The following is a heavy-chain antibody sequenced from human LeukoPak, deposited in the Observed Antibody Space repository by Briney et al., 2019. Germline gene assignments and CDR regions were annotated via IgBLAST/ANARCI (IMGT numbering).Heavy chain of an antibody. V-gene: IGHV1-69*01. J-gene: IGHJ6*02. CDR1: GGTFSSYA. Sequence: GSSVKVSCKASGGTFSSYAISWVRQAPGQGLEWMGGIIPIFGTANYAQKFQGRVTITADESTSTAYMELSSLRSEDTAVYYCARENPIVVVPAAIQHPRTLYYYYGMDVWGQGTTVTVSS. CDR2: IIPIFGTA. CDR3: ARENPIVVVPAAIQHPRTLYYYYGMDV. D-gene: IGHD2-2*01.